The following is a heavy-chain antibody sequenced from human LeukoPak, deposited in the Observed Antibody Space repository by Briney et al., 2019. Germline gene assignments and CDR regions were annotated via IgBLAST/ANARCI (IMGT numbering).Heavy chain of an antibody. V-gene: IGHV3-23*01. CDR1: GFTFSNYA. J-gene: IGHJ4*02. D-gene: IGHD3-9*01. CDR2: ISGSGGGT. Sequence: GGSLRLSCAASGFTFSNYAMSWVRQAPGKGLEWVSEISGSGGGTFYADSVKGRFTISRDNSKNTLYLQMNSLRAEDTAVYYCAKHGEVTGYTGLDYWGQGTLVTVSP. CDR3: AKHGEVTGYTGLDY.